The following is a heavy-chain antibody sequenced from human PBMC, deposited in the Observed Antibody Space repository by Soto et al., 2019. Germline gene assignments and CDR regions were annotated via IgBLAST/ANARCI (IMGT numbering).Heavy chain of an antibody. CDR3: ARDGFGSSFDY. J-gene: IGHJ4*02. V-gene: IGHV4-61*01. CDR1: GGSVSSGSYY. Sequence: KPSETLSLTCTVSGGSVSSGSYYWSWIRQPPGKGLEWIGYIYYSGSTNYNPSLKSRVTISVDTSKNQFSLKLSSVTAADTAVYYCARDGFGSSFDYWGQGALVTVSS. D-gene: IGHD6-6*01. CDR2: IYYSGST.